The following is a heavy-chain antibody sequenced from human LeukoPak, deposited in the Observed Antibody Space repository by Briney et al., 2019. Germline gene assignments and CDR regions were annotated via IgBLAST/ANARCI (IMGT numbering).Heavy chain of an antibody. D-gene: IGHD3-10*01. Sequence: KPSETLSLTCTFSGASISSGDYYWSWIRQPPGKGLEWIGNIYYSGSTDYNPSLKSRFSISVDTSKNQFSLKLSSVTAADTAVYYCARESQRAIRGLLLIWFDPWGQGTPVTVSS. CDR3: ARESQRAIRGLLLIWFDP. V-gene: IGHV4-30-4*01. J-gene: IGHJ5*02. CDR1: GASISSGDYY. CDR2: IYYSGST.